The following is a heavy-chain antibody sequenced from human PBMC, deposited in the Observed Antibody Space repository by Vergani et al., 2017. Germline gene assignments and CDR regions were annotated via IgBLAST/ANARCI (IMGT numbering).Heavy chain of an antibody. V-gene: IGHV4-34*01. CDR1: GGSFSGYY. Sequence: QVQLQQWGAGLLKPSETLSLTCAVYGGSFSGYYWSWIRQPPGKGLEWIGEINHSGSTNYNPSLKSRVTISVDTSKNQFSLKLSSVTAADTAVYYCARGSGRWRGYSSRVGNWFDPGGQGTLVTVSS. CDR2: INHSGST. D-gene: IGHD6-13*01. J-gene: IGHJ5*02. CDR3: ARGSGRWRGYSSRVGNWFDP.